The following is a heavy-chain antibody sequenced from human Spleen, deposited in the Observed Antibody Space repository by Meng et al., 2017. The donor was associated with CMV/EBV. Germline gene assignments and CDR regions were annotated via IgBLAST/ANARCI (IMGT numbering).Heavy chain of an antibody. CDR2: TYYRSKWYN. D-gene: IGHD2-8*01. CDR1: GDSVSSNSAA. J-gene: IGHJ4*02. CDR3: ARGGVYSFFDY. V-gene: IGHV6-1*01. Sequence: HVQRQQSGPRLVKPSQTRALTWAMPGDSVSSNSAAGNWIRQSPSRGFEWLGRTYYRSKWYNDYAVSVKSRITINPDTSKNQFSLQLNSVTPEDTAVYYCARGGVYSFFDYWGQGTLVTVSS.